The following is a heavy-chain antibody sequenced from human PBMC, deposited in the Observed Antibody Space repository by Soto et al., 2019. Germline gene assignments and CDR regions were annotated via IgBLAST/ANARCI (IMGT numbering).Heavy chain of an antibody. CDR1: GDSVSGNSAA. CDR2: TYYRSKWCN. D-gene: IGHD1-26*01. CDR3: ARIVGGSYSDYYYGMDV. J-gene: IGHJ6*02. Sequence: SQTLSLTCAISGDSVSGNSAAWNLIRQSPSRGLEWLGNTYYRSKWCNDYAVCVKSRITINPDTSKNQFSLQLNSVTPEDTAVYYCARIVGGSYSDYYYGMDVWGQGTTVTVSS. V-gene: IGHV6-1*01.